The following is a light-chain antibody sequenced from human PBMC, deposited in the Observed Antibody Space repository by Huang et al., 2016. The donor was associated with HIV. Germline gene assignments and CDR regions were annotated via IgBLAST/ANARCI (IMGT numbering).Light chain of an antibody. CDR1: QPISNY. J-gene: IGKJ4*01. Sequence: DIQMTQSPSSLSASVGDRVTITCRASQPISNYLNWYQQKPGKAPKLLIYAESSLQSGVPSRFSGSGSGTDFTLTINSLQPEDFATYYCQKSYSIPPGLTFGGGTKVEIK. CDR3: QKSYSIPPGLT. CDR2: AES. V-gene: IGKV1-39*01.